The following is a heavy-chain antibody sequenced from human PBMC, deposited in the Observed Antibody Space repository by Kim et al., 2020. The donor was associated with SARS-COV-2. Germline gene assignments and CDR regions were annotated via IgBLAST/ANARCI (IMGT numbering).Heavy chain of an antibody. Sequence: SETLSLTCTVSGGSISSGGYYWSWIRQHPGKGLEWIGYIYYSGSTYYNPSLKSRVTISVDTSKNQFSLKLSSVTAADTAVYYCARDPLKNPLPLGFYYYYGMDVWGQGTPFTVSS. V-gene: IGHV4-31*03. CDR1: GGSISSGGYY. CDR3: ARDPLKNPLPLGFYYYYGMDV. J-gene: IGHJ6*02. CDR2: IYYSGST.